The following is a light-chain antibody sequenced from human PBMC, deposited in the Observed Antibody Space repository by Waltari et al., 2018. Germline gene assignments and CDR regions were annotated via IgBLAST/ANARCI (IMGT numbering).Light chain of an antibody. Sequence: EIVLTQSPGTLSLSPGERATLSCRASQSVSSSYLAWYQQKPGQAARLLIYGASGRATGIPESSSGSGSGTDFTLNISRLEPEDVAVYYCQKYGSPWTFGQGTKVEIK. V-gene: IGKV3-20*01. CDR3: QKYGSPWT. J-gene: IGKJ1*01. CDR2: GAS. CDR1: QSVSSSY.